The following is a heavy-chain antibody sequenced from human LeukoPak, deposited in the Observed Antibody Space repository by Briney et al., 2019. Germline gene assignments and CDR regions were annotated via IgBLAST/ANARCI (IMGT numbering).Heavy chain of an antibody. CDR1: GFTFSSYA. V-gene: IGHV3-64*01. J-gene: IGHJ4*02. Sequence: GGSLRLSCAASGFTFSSYAMHWVRQAPGKGLEYVSAISRNGGSTYYANSVKGRFTISRDNSKNTLYLQMNSLRAEDTAVYYCAKDPSPSGYYYRPWYFDYWGQGTLVTVSS. D-gene: IGHD3-22*01. CDR2: ISRNGGST. CDR3: AKDPSPSGYYYRPWYFDY.